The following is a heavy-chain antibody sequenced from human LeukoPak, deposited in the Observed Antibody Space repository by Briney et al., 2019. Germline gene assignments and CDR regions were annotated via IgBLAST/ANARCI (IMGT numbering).Heavy chain of an antibody. CDR2: IYSGGST. J-gene: IGHJ3*02. CDR1: GVTVSSNY. CDR3: ARADQLDSVNAFDI. D-gene: IGHD1-1*01. V-gene: IGHV3-66*02. Sequence: GGSLRLSCAASGVTVSSNYMSWVRQAPGKGLEWVSVIYSGGSTYYADSVKGRFTISRDNSKNTLYLQMNSLRAEDTAVYYCARADQLDSVNAFDIWGQGTMVTVSS.